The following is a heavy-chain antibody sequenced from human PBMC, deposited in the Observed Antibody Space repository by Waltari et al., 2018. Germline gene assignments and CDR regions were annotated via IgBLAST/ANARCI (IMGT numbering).Heavy chain of an antibody. CDR1: GFTFSSYA. V-gene: IGHV3-23*04. Sequence: EVQLVESGGGLVQPGGSLRLSCAASGFTFSSYAMSWARQAPGKGLEWVSAISGSGGSTYYADSVKGRFTISRDNSKNTLYLQMNSLRAEDTAVYYCVKDCGGDCYSLDYWGQGTLVTVSS. CDR3: VKDCGGDCYSLDY. D-gene: IGHD2-21*01. J-gene: IGHJ4*02. CDR2: ISGSGGST.